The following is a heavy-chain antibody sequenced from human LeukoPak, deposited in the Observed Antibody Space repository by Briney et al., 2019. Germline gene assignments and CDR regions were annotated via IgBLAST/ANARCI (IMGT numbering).Heavy chain of an antibody. CDR3: ARDLTRSQEY. Sequence: GGSLRLSCAASGFTFSSHWFHWVRQAPGKGLVWVSRINPVASITNYADSVKGRFTVSRDNAMNTLYLQMNSLRAEDTAVYYCARDLTRSQEYWGQGTLVTVSS. V-gene: IGHV3-74*01. CDR1: GFTFSSHW. J-gene: IGHJ4*02. D-gene: IGHD4-11*01. CDR2: INPVASIT.